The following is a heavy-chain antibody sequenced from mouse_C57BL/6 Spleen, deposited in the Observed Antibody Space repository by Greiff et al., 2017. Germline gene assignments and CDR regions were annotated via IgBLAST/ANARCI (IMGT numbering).Heavy chain of an antibody. CDR1: GYTFTSYG. J-gene: IGHJ4*01. Sequence: QVQLQQSGAELARPGASVSLSCTASGYTFTSYGISWVKQRTGQGLEWIGEIYPRSGNTYYNELFKGKGRLTADKSFSAAYMELRRLASEDSAVYFCARGVYAMDYWGQGTSVTVSS. CDR3: ARGVYAMDY. CDR2: IYPRSGNT. V-gene: IGHV1-81*01.